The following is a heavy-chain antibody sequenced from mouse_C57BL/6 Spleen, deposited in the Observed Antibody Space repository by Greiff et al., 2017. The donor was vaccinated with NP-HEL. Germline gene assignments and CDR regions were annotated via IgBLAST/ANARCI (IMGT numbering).Heavy chain of an antibody. J-gene: IGHJ4*01. CDR3: KRRRSPRMDY. V-gene: IGHV1-15*01. Sequence: QVQLQQSGAELVRPGASVTLSCKASGYTFTDYEMHWVKQTPVHGLEWIGAIDPETGGTAYNQKFKGKAILTADKSSSTAYMELRSLPSEDSAVYFCKRRRSPRMDYWGQGTSVTVSS. CDR1: GYTFTDYE. CDR2: IDPETGGT.